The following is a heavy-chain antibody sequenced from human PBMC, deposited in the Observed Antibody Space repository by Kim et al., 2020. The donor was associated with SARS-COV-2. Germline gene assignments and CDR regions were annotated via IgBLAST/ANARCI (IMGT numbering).Heavy chain of an antibody. Sequence: SETLSLTCTVSGGSISSGGYYWSWIRQHPGKGLEWIGYIYYSGSTYYNPSLKSRVTISVDTSKNQFSLKLSSVTAADTAVYYCAREWGYYDSSGDSNKHQYNWFDPWGQGTLVTVSS. CDR3: AREWGYYDSSGDSNKHQYNWFDP. V-gene: IGHV4-31*03. CDR1: GGSISSGGYY. D-gene: IGHD3-22*01. CDR2: IYYSGST. J-gene: IGHJ5*02.